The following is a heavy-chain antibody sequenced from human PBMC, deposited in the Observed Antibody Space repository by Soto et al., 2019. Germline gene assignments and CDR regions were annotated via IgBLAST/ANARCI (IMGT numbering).Heavy chain of an antibody. J-gene: IGHJ5*02. CDR3: ARARGVNWFDP. CDR1: GFTFSSYW. Sequence: RVSLRLSCAASGFTFSSYWMHWVRQAPGKGLVWVSRINSDGSSTSYADSVKGRFTISRDNAKNTLYLQMNSLRAEDTAVYYCARARGVNWFDPWGQGTLVTVSS. V-gene: IGHV3-74*01. D-gene: IGHD3-10*01. CDR2: INSDGSST.